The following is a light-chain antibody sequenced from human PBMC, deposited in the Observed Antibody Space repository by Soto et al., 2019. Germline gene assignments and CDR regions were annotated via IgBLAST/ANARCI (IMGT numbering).Light chain of an antibody. Sequence: EIVLTQSPGTLSLSPGERATLSCRAIQSVSSSYLAWYQQKPGQAPRLLIYGATSRATGIPDRFGGSGSGTDFTLTISRLEPEDFAVYYCQQYGSSLFPFGPGTKVDIK. J-gene: IGKJ3*01. CDR3: QQYGSSLFP. CDR2: GAT. CDR1: QSVSSSY. V-gene: IGKV3-20*01.